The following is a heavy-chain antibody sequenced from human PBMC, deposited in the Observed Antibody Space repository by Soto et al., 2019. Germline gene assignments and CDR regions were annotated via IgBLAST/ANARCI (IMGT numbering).Heavy chain of an antibody. D-gene: IGHD2-2*01. CDR1: GGSFSGYY. J-gene: IGHJ4*02. Sequence: QVQLQQWGAGLLKPSETLSLTCAVYGGSFSGYYWSWIRQPPGKGLEWIVEINHSGSTNYNPSLKSRVTISVDTSKNQFSLKLSSVTAADTAVYYCARDIVVVPAAITRIAAAGFDYWGQGTLVTVSS. CDR2: INHSGST. CDR3: ARDIVVVPAAITRIAAAGFDY. V-gene: IGHV4-34*01.